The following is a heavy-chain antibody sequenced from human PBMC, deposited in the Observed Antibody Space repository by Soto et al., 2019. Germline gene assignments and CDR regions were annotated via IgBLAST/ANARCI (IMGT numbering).Heavy chain of an antibody. CDR3: ARWGGDGYASGEFDY. CDR2: IYYSGST. V-gene: IGHV4-30-4*08. CDR1: GGSVSSGSYY. J-gene: IGHJ4*02. D-gene: IGHD5-12*01. Sequence: QVQLQESGPGLVKPSETLSLTCTVSGGSVSSGSYYWSWIRQPPGKGLEWIGYIYYSGSTYYNPSLKSRVTISVDTSKNQFSLKLSSVTAADTAVYYCARWGGDGYASGEFDYWGQGTLVTVSS.